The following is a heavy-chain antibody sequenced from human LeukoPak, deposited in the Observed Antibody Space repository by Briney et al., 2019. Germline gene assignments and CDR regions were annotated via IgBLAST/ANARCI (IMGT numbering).Heavy chain of an antibody. CDR2: INHSGST. CDR1: GGSISSSSYY. Sequence: PSETLSLTCTVSGGSISSSSYYWGWIRQPPGKGLEWIGEINHSGSTNYNPSLKSRVAISVDTSKNQFSLKLSSVTAADTAVYYCARSGYYYDSSGYSIDAFDIWGQGTMVTVSS. CDR3: ARSGYYYDSSGYSIDAFDI. D-gene: IGHD3-22*01. J-gene: IGHJ3*02. V-gene: IGHV4-39*07.